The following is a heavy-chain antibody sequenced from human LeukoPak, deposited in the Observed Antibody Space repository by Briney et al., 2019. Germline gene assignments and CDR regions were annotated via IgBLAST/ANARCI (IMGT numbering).Heavy chain of an antibody. V-gene: IGHV4-34*01. J-gene: IGHJ6*03. D-gene: IGHD3-10*01. CDR1: GGSFSGYY. CDR3: ARGGVLWFGELLYYYYYYMDV. Sequence: SETLSLTCAVYGGSFSGYYWSWIRQPPGKGLEWIGEINHSGSTNYNPSLKSRVTISVDTSKNQFSLKLSSVTAADTAVYYCARGGVLWFGELLYYYYYYMDVWGQGTLVTVSS. CDR2: INHSGST.